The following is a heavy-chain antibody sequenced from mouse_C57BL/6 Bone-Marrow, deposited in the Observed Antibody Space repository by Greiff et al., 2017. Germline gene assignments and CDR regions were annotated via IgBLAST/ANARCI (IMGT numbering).Heavy chain of an antibody. CDR3: ARPYYSNYWYFDV. V-gene: IGHV1-55*01. CDR2: IYPGSGST. CDR1: GYTFTSSW. Sequence: VQLQQPGAELVKPGASVKMSCKASGYTFTSSWITWVKQRPGQGLEWIGDIYPGSGSTNYNEKFKSKATLTVDTSSSTAYMQLSSLTSEDSAVYYCARPYYSNYWYFDVWGRGTTVTVSS. D-gene: IGHD2-5*01. J-gene: IGHJ1*03.